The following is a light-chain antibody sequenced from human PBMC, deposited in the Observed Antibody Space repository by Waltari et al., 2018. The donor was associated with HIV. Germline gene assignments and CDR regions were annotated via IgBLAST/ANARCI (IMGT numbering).Light chain of an antibody. V-gene: IGKV4-1*01. CDR1: KSVLYSSNNKNY. CDR3: QQYYSSPLT. J-gene: IGKJ4*01. Sequence: VMTKSPDSLSVSLGERATINCTSSKSVLYSSNNKNYLAWYQQKPGQPPKLLVYWASTRESGVPGRLSGSGSGTDFTLTISSLQAEDVAVYYCQQYYSSPLTFGGGTKVEIK. CDR2: WAS.